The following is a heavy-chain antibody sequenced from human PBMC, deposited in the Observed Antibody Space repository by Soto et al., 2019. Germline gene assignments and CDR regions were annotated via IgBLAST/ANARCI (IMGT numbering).Heavy chain of an antibody. J-gene: IGHJ4*02. Sequence: PSETLSLTCTVSGGSIRSYYWSWVRQPPGKGPEWIGYMHYSGNNNYNPSLRSRATLSVDTSKNQFSLRLTSVTAADTAVYYCANIVKADTARFDYWGQGILVNVSS. V-gene: IGHV4-59*01. CDR3: ANIVKADTARFDY. CDR1: GGSIRSYY. D-gene: IGHD3-22*01. CDR2: MHYSGNN.